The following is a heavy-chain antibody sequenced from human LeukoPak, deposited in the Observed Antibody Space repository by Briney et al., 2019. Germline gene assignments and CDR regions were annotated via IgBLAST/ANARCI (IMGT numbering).Heavy chain of an antibody. D-gene: IGHD3-10*01. CDR2: IKSKTDGETT. CDR3: TTPPMYYYGSGSPRRPTDY. J-gene: IGHJ4*02. Sequence: PGGSLRLSCAASGFTFSNAWMSWVRQAPGKGLEWVGRIKSKTDGETTEYAAPVKGRFTISRDDSRNTLYLQMNSLKTEDTAVYYCTTPPMYYYGSGSPRRPTDYWGQGTLVTVSS. CDR1: GFTFSNAW. V-gene: IGHV3-15*01.